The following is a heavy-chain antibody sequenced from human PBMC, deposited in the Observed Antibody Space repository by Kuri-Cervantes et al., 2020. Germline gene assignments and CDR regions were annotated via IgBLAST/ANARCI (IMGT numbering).Heavy chain of an antibody. Sequence: ETLSLTCTVSGGSISSSSYYWGWIRQPPGKGLVWVSRINSDGSSTSYADSVKGRFTISRDNAKNTLYLQMNSLRAEDTAVYYCARDRDAFDIWGQGTMVTVSS. CDR3: ARDRDAFDI. V-gene: IGHV3-74*01. CDR1: GGSISSSSYY. J-gene: IGHJ3*02. CDR2: INSDGSST.